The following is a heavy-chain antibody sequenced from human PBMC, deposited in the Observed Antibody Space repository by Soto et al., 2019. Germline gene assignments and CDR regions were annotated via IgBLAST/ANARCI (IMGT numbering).Heavy chain of an antibody. Sequence: QVQLQESGPGLVKPSQTLSLTCTVSGGSISSGDYYWSWIRQPPGKGLEWIGYIYYSGSTYYNPSLKSRVTIAVDTSKNQFSLKLSSVTAADTAVYYCARAQVGRANWFDPWGQGTLVTVSS. D-gene: IGHD1-26*01. V-gene: IGHV4-30-4*01. CDR2: IYYSGST. J-gene: IGHJ5*02. CDR3: ARAQVGRANWFDP. CDR1: GGSISSGDYY.